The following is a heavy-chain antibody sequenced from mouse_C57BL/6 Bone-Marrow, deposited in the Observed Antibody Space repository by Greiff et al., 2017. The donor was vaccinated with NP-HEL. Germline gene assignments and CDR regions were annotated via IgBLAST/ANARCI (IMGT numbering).Heavy chain of an antibody. J-gene: IGHJ2*01. CDR1: GYTFTSYW. V-gene: IGHV1-50*01. CDR3: ARELRFDY. CDR2: IDPSDSYT. Sequence: QVQLQQPGAELVKPEASVKLSCKASGYTFTSYWMQWVKQRPGQGLEWIGEIDPSDSYTNYNQKFKGKATLTVDTSSSTAYMQLSSLTSEDSAVYYCARELRFDYWGQGTTLTVSS.